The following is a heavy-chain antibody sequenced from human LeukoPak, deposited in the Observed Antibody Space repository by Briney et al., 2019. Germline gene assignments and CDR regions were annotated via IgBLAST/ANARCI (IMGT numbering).Heavy chain of an antibody. D-gene: IGHD1-26*01. CDR1: GGSIRSNY. V-gene: IGHV4-59*08. CDR3: ARHGQDTGNFYSHFYY. CDR2: INYSGNT. J-gene: IGHJ4*02. Sequence: KPSETLSLTCTVSGGSIRSNYESWIRQTPGKGLEWIAYINYSGNTNNNPSLKSRVTISIDTSKSQFSLKLSSVTAADTAIYYCARHGQDTGNFYSHFYYWGQGTMVGVSS.